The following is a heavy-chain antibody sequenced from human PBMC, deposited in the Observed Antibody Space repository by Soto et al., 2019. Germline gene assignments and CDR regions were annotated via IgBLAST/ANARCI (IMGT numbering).Heavy chain of an antibody. D-gene: IGHD3-22*01. CDR1: GGSISSGGYS. J-gene: IGHJ4*02. CDR3: ANRYYDGSGYLHDY. V-gene: IGHV4-30-2*01. CDR2: IYHSGST. Sequence: SETLSLTCAVSGGSISSGGYSWSWIRQPPGKGLEWIGYIYHSGSTYYNPSLKSRVTMSVDRSKNQFSLRLSSVTAADTAVYYCANRYYDGSGYLHDYWGQGILVSVSS.